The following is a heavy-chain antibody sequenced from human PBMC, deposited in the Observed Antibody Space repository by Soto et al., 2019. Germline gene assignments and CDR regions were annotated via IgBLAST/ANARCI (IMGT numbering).Heavy chain of an antibody. J-gene: IGHJ4*02. CDR2: ISYDGSNK. Sequence: GGSLRLSCAASGFTFSSYALHWVRQAPGKGLEWVAVISYDGSNKYYADSVKGRFTISRDNSKNTLYLQMNSLRAEDTAVYYCARDNNLITMVRGVINYFDYWGPGTLVTVSS. D-gene: IGHD3-10*01. V-gene: IGHV3-30-3*01. CDR1: GFTFSSYA. CDR3: ARDNNLITMVRGVINYFDY.